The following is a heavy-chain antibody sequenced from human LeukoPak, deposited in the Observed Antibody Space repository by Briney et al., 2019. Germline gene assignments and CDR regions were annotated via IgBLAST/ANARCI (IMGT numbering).Heavy chain of an antibody. CDR1: GYTFTSYG. J-gene: IGHJ5*02. CDR3: ARGSERDYDFWSGYREFDP. V-gene: IGHV1-8*01. Sequence: ASVKVSCKASGYTFTSYGINWVRQATGQGLEWMGWMNPNSGNTGYAQKFQGRVTMTRNTSISTAYMELSSLRSEDTAVYYCARGSERDYDFWSGYREFDPWGQGTLVTVSS. D-gene: IGHD3-3*01. CDR2: MNPNSGNT.